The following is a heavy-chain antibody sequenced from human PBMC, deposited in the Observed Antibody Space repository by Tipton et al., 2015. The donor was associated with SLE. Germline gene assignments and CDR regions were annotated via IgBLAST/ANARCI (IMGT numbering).Heavy chain of an antibody. J-gene: IGHJ3*02. CDR2: IYHGGSS. CDR3: TRGYYDVLTGLRYYAFDI. V-gene: IGHV4-31*03. D-gene: IGHD3-9*01. CDR1: GGSIDSGDYY. Sequence: TLSLTCSVSGGSIDSGDYYWSWIRQNPGKGLQWIGYIYHGGSSYYNPSLKSRLKMSLDTSKNQLSLNLTSVTAADTAVYYCTRGYYDVLTGLRYYAFDIWGQGTKVAVSS.